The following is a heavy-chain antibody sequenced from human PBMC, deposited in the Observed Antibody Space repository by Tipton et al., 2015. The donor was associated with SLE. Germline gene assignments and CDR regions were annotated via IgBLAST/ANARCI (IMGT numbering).Heavy chain of an antibody. D-gene: IGHD6-19*01. V-gene: IGHV4-4*02. J-gene: IGHJ4*02. Sequence: TLSLTCAVSGASISGSSWWSWVRQPPGKGLEWIGEIYHSGSTYYNPSLKSRVTISVDTSKNQFSLKLSSVTAADTAVYYCASLLWGGWPFDHWGQGTLVTVSS. CDR1: GASISGSSW. CDR3: ASLLWGGWPFDH. CDR2: IYHSGST.